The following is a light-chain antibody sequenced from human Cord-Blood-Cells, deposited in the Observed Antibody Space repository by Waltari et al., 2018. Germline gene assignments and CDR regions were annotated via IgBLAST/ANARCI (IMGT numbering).Light chain of an antibody. V-gene: IGKV3-11*01. Sequence: EIVLTQSPATLSLSPGERATLSCRASQSVSSYLAWYQQKPGQAPRLLIYDASNRATAIPARFSGSGSGTDFTLTIRSLEPEDFAVYYCQQRSNWPRLTFGGGTKVEIK. CDR2: DAS. CDR3: QQRSNWPRLT. J-gene: IGKJ4*01. CDR1: QSVSSY.